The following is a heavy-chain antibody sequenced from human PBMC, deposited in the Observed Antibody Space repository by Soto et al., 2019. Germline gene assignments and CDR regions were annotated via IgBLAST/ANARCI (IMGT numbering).Heavy chain of an antibody. Sequence: ASVKVSCKASGGTFTGYYMHWVRQAPGQGLEWMGWINPNSGGTNYAQKFQGWVTMTRDTSISTAYMELSRLRSDDTAVYYCARDCSTYYYDSSGYCFDYWGQGTLVTVSS. CDR3: ARDCSTYYYDSSGYCFDY. V-gene: IGHV1-2*04. J-gene: IGHJ4*02. CDR2: INPNSGGT. D-gene: IGHD3-22*01. CDR1: GGTFTGYY.